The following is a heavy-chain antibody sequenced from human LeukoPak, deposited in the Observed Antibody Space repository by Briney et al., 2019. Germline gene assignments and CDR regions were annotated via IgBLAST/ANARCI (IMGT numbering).Heavy chain of an antibody. CDR3: ARNFYFDSSGYYHY. J-gene: IGHJ4*02. CDR1: GYTFTCYY. Sequence: ASVKVSCTASGYTFTCYYMHWVRQAPGQGLEWMGWINPNSGGTNYAQKFQGRVTMTRDTSISTAYMELSRLRSDDTAVYYCARNFYFDSSGYYHYWGQGTLVTVSS. CDR2: INPNSGGT. V-gene: IGHV1-2*02. D-gene: IGHD3-22*01.